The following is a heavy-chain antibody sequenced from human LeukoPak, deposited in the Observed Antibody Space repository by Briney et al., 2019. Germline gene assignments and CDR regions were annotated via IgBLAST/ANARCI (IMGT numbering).Heavy chain of an antibody. V-gene: IGHV3-21*01. D-gene: IGHD1-26*01. J-gene: IGHJ3*02. CDR3: ARDCGSHDAFDI. CDR2: ISRSGSYI. CDR1: GFTFSSYN. Sequence: GGSLRLSCAAFGFTFSSYNMNWVRQAPGKGLEWVSSISRSGSYIYYADSVKGRFTISRDNAKNSLFLQMNSLRAEDTAVFYCARDCGSHDAFDIWGQGTMVTVSS.